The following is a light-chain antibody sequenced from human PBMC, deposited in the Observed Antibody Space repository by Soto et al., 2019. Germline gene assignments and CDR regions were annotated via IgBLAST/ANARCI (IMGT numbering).Light chain of an antibody. CDR2: DAS. Sequence: DIQMTQSPSSLSASVGDRVTITCQASHDITSYLNWYQHKPGKAPQLLIYDASILEAGVPSRFSGSGSGKDFTFTISSLQPEDVATYYCQKCDYLPIFGPGTTVDFK. V-gene: IGKV1-33*01. CDR1: HDITSY. J-gene: IGKJ3*01. CDR3: QKCDYLPI.